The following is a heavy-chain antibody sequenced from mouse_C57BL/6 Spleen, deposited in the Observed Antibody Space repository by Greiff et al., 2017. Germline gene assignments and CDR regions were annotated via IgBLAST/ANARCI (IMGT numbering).Heavy chain of an antibody. Sequence: VKQRPGQGLEWIGRIHPSDSDTNYNQKFKGKATLTVDKSSSTAYMQLSSLTSEDSAVYYCAIFLYGYDSGYWGQGTTLTVSS. J-gene: IGHJ2*01. CDR2: IHPSDSDT. CDR3: AIFLYGYDSGY. D-gene: IGHD2-2*01. V-gene: IGHV1-74*01.